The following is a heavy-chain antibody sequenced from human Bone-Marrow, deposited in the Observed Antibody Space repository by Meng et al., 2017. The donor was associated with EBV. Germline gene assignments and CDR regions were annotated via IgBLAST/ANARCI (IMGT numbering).Heavy chain of an antibody. CDR2: HIPLSDAP. CDR1: GGTVRSDA. CDR3: ASESGRGFTPDY. V-gene: IGHV1-69*01. J-gene: IGHJ4*02. D-gene: IGHD3-10*01. Sequence: AQLLQAGVALKTPWSSVKVSCTPTGGTVRSDAISWVRQAPGQGLEGMGGHIPLSDAPHSAQKFQGRVTITADESTRTHYLDLSGLRAEDTAVYYCASESGRGFTPDYWGQGTLVTVSS.